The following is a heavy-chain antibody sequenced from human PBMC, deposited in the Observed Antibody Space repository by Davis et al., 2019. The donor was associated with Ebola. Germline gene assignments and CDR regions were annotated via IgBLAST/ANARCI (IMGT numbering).Heavy chain of an antibody. Sequence: GSLRLSCTVSGGSISSYYWSWIRQPPGKGLEWIGYIYYSGSTNYNPSLKSRVTISVDTSKNQFSLKLSSVTAADTAVYYCARVGYDFWSGYYSGNWFDPWGRGTLVTVSS. CDR3: ARVGYDFWSGYYSGNWFDP. CDR1: GGSISSYY. V-gene: IGHV4-59*01. CDR2: IYYSGST. D-gene: IGHD3-3*01. J-gene: IGHJ5*02.